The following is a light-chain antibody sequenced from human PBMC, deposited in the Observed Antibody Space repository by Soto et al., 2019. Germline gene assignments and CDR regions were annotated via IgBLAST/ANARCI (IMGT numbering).Light chain of an antibody. CDR2: DVS. V-gene: IGLV2-14*01. Sequence: QSALTQPASVSGSPGQSITISCTGTSSDIGGYDYVSWYQQHPGKAPKLMIYDVSDRPSGVSNRFSGYKSGNTASLTISGLQPEDDADYYCTSYTSSSSYVFGTGTKLTVL. CDR1: SSDIGGYDY. J-gene: IGLJ1*01. CDR3: TSYTSSSSYV.